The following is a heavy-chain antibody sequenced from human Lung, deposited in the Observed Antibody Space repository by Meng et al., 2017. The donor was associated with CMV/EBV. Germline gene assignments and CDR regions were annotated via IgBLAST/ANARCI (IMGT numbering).Heavy chain of an antibody. D-gene: IGHD4-23*01. CDR3: ARGPHKNRYGRDSPRGFYYGMDV. J-gene: IGHJ6*02. Sequence: SXTXSLXXAVYGGSFSDYYWTWIRQPPGKGLEWIGEITHRGSSNYNPSLKSRVSASVDMSKKQFSLKLSSPTAADTAVYFCARGPHKNRYGRDSPRGFYYGMDVXGQGTTVTVS. V-gene: IGHV4-34*01. CDR1: GGSFSDYY. CDR2: ITHRGSS.